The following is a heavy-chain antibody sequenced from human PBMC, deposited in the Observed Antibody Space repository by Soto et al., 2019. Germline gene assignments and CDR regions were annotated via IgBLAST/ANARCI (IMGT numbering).Heavy chain of an antibody. CDR3: ARVVGSSSFFLAPYYFDY. D-gene: IGHD6-6*01. J-gene: IGHJ4*02. CDR2: IYYSGST. V-gene: IGHV4-31*03. Sequence: GPGPPNTSETLSLTCTVSGGSISSGGYYWSWIRQHPGKGLEWIGYIYYSGSTYYNPSLKSRVTISVDTSKNQFSLKLSSVTAADTAVYYCARVVGSSSFFLAPYYFDYWGQGTLVTVSS. CDR1: GGSISSGGYY.